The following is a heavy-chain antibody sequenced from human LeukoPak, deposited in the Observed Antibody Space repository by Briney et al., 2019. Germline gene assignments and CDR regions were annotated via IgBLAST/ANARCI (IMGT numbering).Heavy chain of an antibody. D-gene: IGHD3-22*01. CDR3: ARDLYYDSSGYYGLAFDI. Sequence: GGSLRLSCAASGFTFSSYAMTWVRQAPGKGLEWVSAISGSGVSTYYADSVKGRFTISRDNSKNTLYLQMNSLRAEDTAVYYCARDLYYDSSGYYGLAFDIWGQGTMVTVSS. CDR2: ISGSGVST. V-gene: IGHV3-23*01. J-gene: IGHJ3*02. CDR1: GFTFSSYA.